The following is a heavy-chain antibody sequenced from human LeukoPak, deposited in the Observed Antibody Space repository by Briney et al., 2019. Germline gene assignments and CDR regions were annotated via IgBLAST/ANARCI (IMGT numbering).Heavy chain of an antibody. J-gene: IGHJ4*02. Sequence: ASVKVSCKASGYTFTSYAMNWVRQAPGQGLEWMGWINTNTGNPTYAQGFTGRFVFSLDTSVSTAYLQISSLKAEDTAVYYCARDREFHLYTPDLMKVGSAVAGNAVDYWGQGTLVTVSS. CDR1: GYTFTSYA. V-gene: IGHV7-4-1*02. CDR3: ARDREFHLYTPDLMKVGSAVAGNAVDY. D-gene: IGHD6-19*01. CDR2: INTNTGNP.